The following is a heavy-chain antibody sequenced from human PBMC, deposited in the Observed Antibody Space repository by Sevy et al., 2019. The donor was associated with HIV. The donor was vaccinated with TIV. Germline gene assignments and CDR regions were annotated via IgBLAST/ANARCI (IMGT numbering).Heavy chain of an antibody. CDR1: GFTFDSYW. Sequence: GGSLRLSCAASGFTFDSYWLHWVRQHPWKGLEWVSCVDIDGSRTEYADSVKGRFTISRDNAKNMLYLEMNSLRVEDTAEYYCARGTALGWFDPWGQGTQVTVSS. D-gene: IGHD5-18*01. V-gene: IGHV3-74*01. CDR2: VDIDGSRT. J-gene: IGHJ5*02. CDR3: ARGTALGWFDP.